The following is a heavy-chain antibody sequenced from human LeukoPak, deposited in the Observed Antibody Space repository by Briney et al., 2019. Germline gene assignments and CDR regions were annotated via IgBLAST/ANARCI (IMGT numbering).Heavy chain of an antibody. D-gene: IGHD1-26*01. CDR3: ARDLRVGAPGEDY. V-gene: IGHV3-7*01. CDR2: IKQDGSEK. Sequence: GGSLRLSCAASGFTFSNYWMSWVRQAPGKGLEWVANIKQDGSEKYYVDSVKGRFTISRDNTKNSLSLQMNSLRAEDTAVYYCARDLRVGAPGEDYWGQGTLVTVS. CDR1: GFTFSNYW. J-gene: IGHJ4*02.